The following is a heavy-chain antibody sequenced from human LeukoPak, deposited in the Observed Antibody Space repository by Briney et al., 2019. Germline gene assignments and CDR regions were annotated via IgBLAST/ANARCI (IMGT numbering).Heavy chain of an antibody. D-gene: IGHD2-21*02. CDR2: ILPVLGSP. Sequence: ASVKVSRKASEATFNSYAISWVRQVPGQGLEWMGGILPVLGSPNYAQKFQGRVTITSDKSTRTVSMELSSLRSEDTAIYYCARDLRGDFFFDYWGQGTLVTVSS. V-gene: IGHV1-69*06. J-gene: IGHJ4*02. CDR1: EATFNSYA. CDR3: ARDLRGDFFFDY.